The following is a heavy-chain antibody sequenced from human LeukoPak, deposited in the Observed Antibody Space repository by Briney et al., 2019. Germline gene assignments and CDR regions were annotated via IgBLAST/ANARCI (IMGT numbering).Heavy chain of an antibody. CDR2: IKQDGSDK. Sequence: GGSLRLSCAASGFTFSSYWMSWVRQAPGKGPEWVANIKQDGSDKYYVDSVKGRLTISRDNAKNALYLQMNSLRAEDTAVYYCAKGTQWLGDLFDYWGQGTLVTVSS. D-gene: IGHD6-19*01. CDR3: AKGTQWLGDLFDY. J-gene: IGHJ4*02. CDR1: GFTFSSYW. V-gene: IGHV3-7*01.